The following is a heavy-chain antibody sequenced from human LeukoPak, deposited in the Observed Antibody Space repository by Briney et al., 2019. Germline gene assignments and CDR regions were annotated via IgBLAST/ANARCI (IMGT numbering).Heavy chain of an antibody. J-gene: IGHJ4*02. Sequence: GGSLRLSCSASGFTFYRFAMHWVRQAPGKGLEYLSGIGSNGRSTHNADSVKGRFTISRDNSKDTLFLQMTSLRAEDTAVYYCVNQISGWVYWGQGTLVTVSS. CDR1: GFTFYRFA. CDR3: VNQISGWVY. V-gene: IGHV3-64D*06. D-gene: IGHD6-19*01. CDR2: IGSNGRST.